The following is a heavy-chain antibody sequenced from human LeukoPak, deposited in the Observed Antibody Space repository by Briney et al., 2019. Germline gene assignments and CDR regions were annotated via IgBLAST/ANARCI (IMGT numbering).Heavy chain of an antibody. V-gene: IGHV4-4*07. CDR2: IHSGGTT. D-gene: IGHD3-9*01. Sequence: SETLSLTCTVSGGSISTYVWSWIRLPAGKGLEWIGHIHSGGTTNYNPSLKSRVTMSVDTSKNQFSLKLRSVTAADTAAYYCAGGGKDYDLLTGSYSAFDYWGQGTLVTVSS. J-gene: IGHJ4*02. CDR1: GGSISTYV. CDR3: AGGGKDYDLLTGSYSAFDY.